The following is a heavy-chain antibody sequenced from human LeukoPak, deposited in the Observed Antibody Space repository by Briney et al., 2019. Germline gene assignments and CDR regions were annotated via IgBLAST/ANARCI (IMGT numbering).Heavy chain of an antibody. J-gene: IGHJ4*02. Sequence: SGGSLRLSCAASGFTFSGYWMSWVRQAPGKGLEGVANIKQDGSEKYYVDSVRGRFTISRDNAKNSLFLQMDSLRVEDTAVYYCARDLAAGGPCNYWGQGTLVTVSS. D-gene: IGHD6-13*01. V-gene: IGHV3-7*01. CDR3: ARDLAAGGPCNY. CDR1: GFTFSGYW. CDR2: IKQDGSEK.